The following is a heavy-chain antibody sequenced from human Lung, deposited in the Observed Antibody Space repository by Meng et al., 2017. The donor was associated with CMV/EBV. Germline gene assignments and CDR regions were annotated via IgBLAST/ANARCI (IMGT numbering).Heavy chain of an antibody. CDR3: ARSRGLSSTPSRPPTYGMDV. J-gene: IGHJ6*04. D-gene: IGHD2-2*01. CDR1: GGTFSKDV. CDR2: IILIPGRP. Sequence: SVXVSCKASGGTFSKDVISWVRQAPGQGLEWMGWIILIPGRPKHAQKFQDRVTITADRSTSTAFMELTSLASEDTAVYYCARSRGLSSTPSRPPTYGMDVWGEGTTVTVSS. V-gene: IGHV1-69*10.